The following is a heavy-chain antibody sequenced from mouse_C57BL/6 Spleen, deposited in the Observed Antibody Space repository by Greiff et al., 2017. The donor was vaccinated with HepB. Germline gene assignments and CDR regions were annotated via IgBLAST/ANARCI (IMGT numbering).Heavy chain of an antibody. D-gene: IGHD4-1*01. V-gene: IGHV1-82*01. J-gene: IGHJ2*01. Sequence: QLKQSGPELVKPWASVKISCKASGYAFSSSWMNWVKQRPGKGLEWIGRIYPGDGDTNYNGKFKGKATLTADKSSSTAYMQLSSLTSEDSAVYFCARSLGYFDYWGQGTTLTVSS. CDR2: IYPGDGDT. CDR1: GYAFSSSW. CDR3: ARSLGYFDY.